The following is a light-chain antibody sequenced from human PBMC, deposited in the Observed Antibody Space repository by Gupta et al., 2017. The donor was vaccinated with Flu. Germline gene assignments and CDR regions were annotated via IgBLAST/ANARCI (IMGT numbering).Light chain of an antibody. CDR2: GAS. Sequence: DIVMTQSPATLSVSPGERATLSCRASQRVSRDLAWYQQKPGQHPRLLIYGASTRATGVPARFSGSGSGTEFTLTISSLQSEDFAIYYCQQFYNWPITFGHGTRLEVK. CDR1: QRVSRD. J-gene: IGKJ5*01. V-gene: IGKV3-15*01. CDR3: QQFYNWPIT.